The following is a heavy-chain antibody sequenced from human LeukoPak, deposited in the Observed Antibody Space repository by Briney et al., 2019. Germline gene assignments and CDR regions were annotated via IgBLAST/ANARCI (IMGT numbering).Heavy chain of an antibody. D-gene: IGHD1-26*01. Sequence: PRGSPRLSCAPSGFTLTSAWINWVRHASRRGLGWVCRIKSKADGATPDYAAPVKGRLTISRDDSENTLYLPLNSRKPEDTAFYYCTADVPGGGYPFDSWGQGTLVSVSS. V-gene: IGHV3-15*01. CDR3: TADVPGGGYPFDS. J-gene: IGHJ4*02. CDR2: IKSKADGATP. CDR1: GFTLTSAW.